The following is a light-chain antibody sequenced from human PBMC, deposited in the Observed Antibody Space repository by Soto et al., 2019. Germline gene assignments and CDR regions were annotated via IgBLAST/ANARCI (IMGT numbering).Light chain of an antibody. CDR2: AAS. J-gene: IGKJ5*01. CDR3: QHANSFPY. CDR1: QDISNY. V-gene: IGKV1-12*01. Sequence: DIQMTHSPSSLSASVGDRVTITCQASQDISNYLNWYQQKPGKXPXXLIYAASSLQSGVPSRLSVIGSGTDFTLTISSLQPEDFATDDCQHANSFPYFCQGTRLEIK.